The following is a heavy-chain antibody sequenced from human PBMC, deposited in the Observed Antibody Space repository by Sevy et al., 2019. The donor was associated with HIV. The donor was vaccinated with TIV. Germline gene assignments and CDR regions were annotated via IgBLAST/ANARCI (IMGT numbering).Heavy chain of an antibody. V-gene: IGHV1-46*01. CDR1: GDTFTKYY. CDR2: INPSTGDT. Sequence: ASVKVSCKSSGDTFTKYYMHWVRQAPGQGLEWVGIINPSTGDTRYAQSFEGRVTMTRDTSESTIYMQLNNLRSDDTALYFCENDGLVVVHAFPPNSWLDTWGQGTLVNVSS. J-gene: IGHJ4*02. D-gene: IGHD2-15*01. CDR3: ENDGLVVVHAFPPNSWLDT.